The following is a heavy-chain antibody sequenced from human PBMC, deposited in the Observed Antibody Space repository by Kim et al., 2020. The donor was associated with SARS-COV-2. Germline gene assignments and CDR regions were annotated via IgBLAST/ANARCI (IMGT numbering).Heavy chain of an antibody. Sequence: YHNPSLKSQITISVDTSKNQFSLKLGSVTAADTAVYYCAAMVTGFDYWGQGTLVTVSS. D-gene: IGHD5-18*01. V-gene: IGHV4-39*07. J-gene: IGHJ4*02. CDR3: AAMVTGFDY.